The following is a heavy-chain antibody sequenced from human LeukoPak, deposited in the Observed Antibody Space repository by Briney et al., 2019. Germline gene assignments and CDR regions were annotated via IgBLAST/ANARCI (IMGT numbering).Heavy chain of an antibody. CDR2: ISSSSSYI. V-gene: IGHV3-21*01. CDR1: GFTFSSYA. CDR3: AKGGMSSSGLGD. Sequence: PGGSPRLSCAASGFTFSSYAMSWVRQAPGKGLEWVSSISSSSSYIYYADSVKGRFTISRDNAKNSLYLQMNSLRAEDTAVYYCAKGGMSSSGLGDWGQGTLVTVSS. J-gene: IGHJ4*02. D-gene: IGHD3-22*01.